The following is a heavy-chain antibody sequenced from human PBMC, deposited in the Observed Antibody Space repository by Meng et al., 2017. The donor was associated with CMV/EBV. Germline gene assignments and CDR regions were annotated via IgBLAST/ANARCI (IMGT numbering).Heavy chain of an antibody. CDR3: ATEKGRRAVAGPPVDY. J-gene: IGHJ4*02. CDR2: VDPEDGET. V-gene: IGHV1-69-2*01. CDR1: YTFTDYY. Sequence: YTFTDYYMHWVQQAPGKGLEWMGLVDPEDGETIYAEKFQGRVTITADTSTDTAYMELSSLRSEDTAVYYCATEKGRRAVAGPPVDYWGQGTLVTVSS. D-gene: IGHD6-19*01.